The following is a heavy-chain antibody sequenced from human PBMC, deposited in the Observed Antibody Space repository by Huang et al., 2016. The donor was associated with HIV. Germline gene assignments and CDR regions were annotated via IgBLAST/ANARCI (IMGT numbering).Heavy chain of an antibody. J-gene: IGHJ4*01. Sequence: EVELAESGGGSVRPGQSLRLSCVGSGFIFSDYWMHWVRQIPGQGRRWVARSESDGSSTSYADSVKGRFTIYRDNARNTVYLQMSSLRVDDTAVYYCVRAREKGYDFWSGYRYWGQGAQVTVSS. D-gene: IGHD3-3*01. CDR1: GFIFSDYW. V-gene: IGHV3-74*02. CDR2: SESDGSST. CDR3: VRAREKGYDFWSGYRY.